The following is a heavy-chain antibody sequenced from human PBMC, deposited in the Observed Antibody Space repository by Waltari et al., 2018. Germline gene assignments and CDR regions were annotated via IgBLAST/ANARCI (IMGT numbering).Heavy chain of an antibody. V-gene: IGHV1-46*01. CDR1: GYTFTSYY. J-gene: IGHJ6*02. CDR2: INPSGGRI. CDR3: ARVGHYGMDV. Sequence: QVQLVQSGAEVKKPGASVKVSCKASGYTFTSYYMHWVRQAPGQGLEWMGIINPSGGRIRYAQKCQGGVTMPRDTSTSTVYMERGSRWSEDTAVYSCARVGHYGMDVWGQGTTVTVSS.